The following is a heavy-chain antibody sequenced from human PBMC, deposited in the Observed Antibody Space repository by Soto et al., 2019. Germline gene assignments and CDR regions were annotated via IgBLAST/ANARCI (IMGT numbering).Heavy chain of an antibody. V-gene: IGHV4-59*01. CDR1: GGPISSYY. J-gene: IGHJ3*02. Sequence: QVQLQESGPGLVKPSETLSLTCTVSGGPISSYYWSWIRQPPGKGLEWIGYIYYSGSTNYNPSLKSRVTISVDTSKNQCSLKLSSVTAADTAVYYCARQQWLVLNAFDIWGQGTMVTVSS. D-gene: IGHD6-19*01. CDR3: ARQQWLVLNAFDI. CDR2: IYYSGST.